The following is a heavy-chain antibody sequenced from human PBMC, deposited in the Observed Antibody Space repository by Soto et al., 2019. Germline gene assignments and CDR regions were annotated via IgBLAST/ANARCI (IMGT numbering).Heavy chain of an antibody. CDR1: GFAFSNAW. J-gene: IGHJ4*02. D-gene: IGHD3-22*01. V-gene: IGHV3-15*01. CDR2: IKSKTDGGTT. Sequence: GGSLRLSCAASGFAFSNAWMSWVRQAPGEGLEWVGRIKSKTDGGTTDNAAPVKGRFTISRDDSKKTLYLQMNSLKTEDTAVYYCTTVIGGYFSNWGQGTLVTVSS. CDR3: TTVIGGYFSN.